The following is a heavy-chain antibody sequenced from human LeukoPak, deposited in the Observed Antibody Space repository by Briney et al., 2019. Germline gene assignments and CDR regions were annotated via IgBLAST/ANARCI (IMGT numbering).Heavy chain of an antibody. J-gene: IGHJ5*02. CDR2: ISYDGSNK. CDR3: AKDVSWNWFDP. Sequence: GWSLRLSCAASGFTFSTYAMHWVRQAPGKGLEWVAVISYDGSNKYYADSVKGRFTISRDNSKNTLYLQMNTLRAEDTAVYYCAKDVSWNWFDPWGQGTLVTVSS. V-gene: IGHV3-30*18. CDR1: GFTFSTYA.